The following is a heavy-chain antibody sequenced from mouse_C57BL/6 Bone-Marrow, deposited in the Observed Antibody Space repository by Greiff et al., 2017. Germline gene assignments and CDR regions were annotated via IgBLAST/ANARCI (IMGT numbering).Heavy chain of an antibody. Sequence: QVQLQQSGAELVKPGASVKMSCKASGYTFTSYWITWVKQRPGQGLEWIGDIYPGSGSTNYNEKFKSKATLTVDTSSSTAYMQLSSLTSEDSAVYYCARLITTRDYFDYWGQGTTLTVSS. V-gene: IGHV1-55*01. J-gene: IGHJ2*01. D-gene: IGHD2-4*01. CDR1: GYTFTSYW. CDR3: ARLITTRDYFDY. CDR2: IYPGSGST.